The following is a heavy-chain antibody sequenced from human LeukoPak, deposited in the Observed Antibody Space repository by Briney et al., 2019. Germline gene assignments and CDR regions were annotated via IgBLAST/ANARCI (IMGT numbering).Heavy chain of an antibody. J-gene: IGHJ4*02. V-gene: IGHV3-48*01. CDR2: ISPSSSTI. D-gene: IGHD2-15*01. Sequence: GGSLRLSCAASGFTFSDYSMNWVRQAPGKGLEWVSYISPSSSTIYYTDSVKGRFTISRDNSKNTLYLQMNSLRPEDTAVYYCAKVRVGTAHFDYWGQGTLVTVSS. CDR1: GFTFSDYS. CDR3: AKVRVGTAHFDY.